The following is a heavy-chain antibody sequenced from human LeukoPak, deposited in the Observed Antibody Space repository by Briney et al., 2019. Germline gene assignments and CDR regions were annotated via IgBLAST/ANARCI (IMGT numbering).Heavy chain of an antibody. Sequence: SETLSLTCTVSGYSTSSYRYWGWIRQPPGKGLEWIESMYHSGSTYKNPSLTSRVTISVDTSKNKISLILRSVTAADTAVYYCARKTYCSGGRCYGENWFDPWGQGILVTVSS. D-gene: IGHD2-15*01. CDR1: GYSTSSYRY. J-gene: IGHJ5*02. V-gene: IGHV4-38-2*02. CDR3: ARKTYCSGGRCYGENWFDP. CDR2: MYHSGST.